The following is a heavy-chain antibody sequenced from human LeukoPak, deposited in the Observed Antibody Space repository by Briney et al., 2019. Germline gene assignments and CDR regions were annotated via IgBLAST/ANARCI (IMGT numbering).Heavy chain of an antibody. J-gene: IGHJ4*02. CDR2: INQNGSER. CDR3: AKDGYSSGWIDY. CDR1: GYTFSTYW. V-gene: IGHV3-7*05. Sequence: GGSLRLSCTASGYTFSTYWMSWVRQAPGKGLEWVASINQNGSERYYVDSVKGRFTISRDNSKNSLYLQMNSLRTEDTAWYYCAKDGYSSGWIDYWGQGTLVTVSS. D-gene: IGHD6-19*01.